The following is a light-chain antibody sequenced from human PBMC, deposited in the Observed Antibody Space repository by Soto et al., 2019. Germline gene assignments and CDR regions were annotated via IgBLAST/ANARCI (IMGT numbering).Light chain of an antibody. CDR1: QSISID. V-gene: IGKV3-20*01. CDR3: QQYGRSPFT. J-gene: IGKJ3*01. CDR2: GAS. Sequence: EIVLTQSPVTLSLSPGEGATLSCKASQSISIDLAWYQQKPGQVPRLLIYGASTRATGIPDRFSGSGSGTDFTLTISRLEPEDFAVYYCQQYGRSPFTFGPGTKVDIK.